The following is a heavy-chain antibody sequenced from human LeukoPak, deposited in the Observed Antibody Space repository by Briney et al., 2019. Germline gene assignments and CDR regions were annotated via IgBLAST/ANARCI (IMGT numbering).Heavy chain of an antibody. Sequence: NSSETLSLTCTVSGDSISSYYWSWIRQPPGKGLEWIGYIYTSGGTNYIPSLKGRVTISIDTSKNQFSLKLSSVTAADSAVYYCARLSRGLAGSYWGQGTLVTVSS. CDR3: ARLSRGLAGSY. D-gene: IGHD6-13*01. J-gene: IGHJ4*02. CDR1: GDSISSYY. V-gene: IGHV4-4*09. CDR2: IYTSGGT.